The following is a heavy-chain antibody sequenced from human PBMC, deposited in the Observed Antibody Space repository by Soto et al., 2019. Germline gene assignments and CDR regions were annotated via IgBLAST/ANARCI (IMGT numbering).Heavy chain of an antibody. D-gene: IGHD5-18*01. CDR2: ITGAGDGT. CDR1: GFTIENSV. J-gene: IGHJ3*01. CDR3: ARAQKWRQLSLNVFDL. V-gene: IGHV3-74*01. Sequence: GGSLRLSCVASGFTIENSVMHWVRQTPGKGLVSVSRITGAGDGTLYADSVQGRFTISRDNAKNTVYLHMTGLRVEETAVYYCARAQKWRQLSLNVFDLWGQGTTVTVSS.